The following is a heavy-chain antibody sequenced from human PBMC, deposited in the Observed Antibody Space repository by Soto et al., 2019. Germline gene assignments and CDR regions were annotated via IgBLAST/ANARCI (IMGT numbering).Heavy chain of an antibody. CDR2: ISDSGRST. V-gene: IGHV3-23*01. D-gene: IGHD3-16*01. CDR1: GFTFNTYA. Sequence: GGSLRLSCAASGFTFNTYAMIWVRQAPGKGLEWVSIISDSGRSTYNADSVKGRFAISRDNSKNMLYLQMNSLRGEDTAVYFCAKGRPSGGYYYVEAFDIWVQGSMVTVSS. CDR3: AKGRPSGGYYYVEAFDI. J-gene: IGHJ3*02.